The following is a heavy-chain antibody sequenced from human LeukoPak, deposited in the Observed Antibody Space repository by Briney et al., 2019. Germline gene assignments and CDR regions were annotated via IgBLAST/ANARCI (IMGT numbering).Heavy chain of an antibody. D-gene: IGHD3-22*01. J-gene: IGHJ4*02. V-gene: IGHV4-4*07. CDR2: IYRSGTT. CDR3: ALLGSSALDY. Sequence: SETLSLTCTVSGDSGSYFYNWIRQPAGKGLEWIGRIYRSGTTYYNPSLKSRVAMSVDTSKNQFSLKSRSVTAADTGLYFCALLGSSALDYWGQGALVTVSS. CDR1: GDSGSYFY.